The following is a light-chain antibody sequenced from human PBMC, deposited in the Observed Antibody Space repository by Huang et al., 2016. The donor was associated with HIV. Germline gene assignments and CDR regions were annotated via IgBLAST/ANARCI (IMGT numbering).Light chain of an antibody. CDR3: QQSYSTLFT. V-gene: IGKV1-39*01. Sequence: DIQMTQSPSSLSASVGDRVTITCRASQSISSYLNWYQQKPGKAPKLLIYTASSLQSGVPSRFSGSGSGTDFTLTISSLQPEDFATYYCQQSYSTLFTFGPGTKVDLK. J-gene: IGKJ3*01. CDR1: QSISSY. CDR2: TAS.